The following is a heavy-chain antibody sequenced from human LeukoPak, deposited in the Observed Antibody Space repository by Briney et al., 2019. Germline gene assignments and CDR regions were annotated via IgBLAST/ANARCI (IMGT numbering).Heavy chain of an antibody. Sequence: GGSLRLSCAASGFIVNRNYMNWVRQVPEKGLEWVSVIYSDGSTHYADSVQGRFIISRDNSKNTVGLQMNDLRTEDTAVYYCARSWDARLNFDYWGQGTLVTVSS. D-gene: IGHD1-26*01. J-gene: IGHJ4*02. CDR3: ARSWDARLNFDY. CDR1: GFIVNRNY. CDR2: IYSDGST. V-gene: IGHV3-66*02.